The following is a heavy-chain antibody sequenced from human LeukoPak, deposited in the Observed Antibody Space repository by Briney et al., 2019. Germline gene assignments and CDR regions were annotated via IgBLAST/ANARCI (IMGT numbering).Heavy chain of an antibody. V-gene: IGHV1-18*04. J-gene: IGHJ4*02. CDR2: TSYNGNT. CDR3: ARHSGSGWQALGY. CDR1: GYTFSNYG. Sequence: WASVKVSCKASGYTFSNYGISWVRQAPGLGVEWMGWTSYNGNTNYAQKFQDRVTMTTDTSTTTAYMELRSLESDDTAVYYCARHSGSGWQALGYWGQGTLVTVSS. D-gene: IGHD6-19*01.